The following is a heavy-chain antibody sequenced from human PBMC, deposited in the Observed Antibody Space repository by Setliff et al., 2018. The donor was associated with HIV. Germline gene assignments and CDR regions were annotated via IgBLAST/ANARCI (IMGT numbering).Heavy chain of an antibody. CDR2: IYYGSRT. D-gene: IGHD6-19*01. V-gene: IGHV4-59*08. CDR3: ARQGAVTGHSFDY. Sequence: PSETLSLTCAVSGGPISGYYWNWIRQPPGKGLEWIGFIYYGSRTNYSPSLKSRVTISADTSKNHFSLRLSYVTAADTAVYYCARQGAVTGHSFDYWGQGALVTVSS. J-gene: IGHJ4*02. CDR1: GGPISGYY.